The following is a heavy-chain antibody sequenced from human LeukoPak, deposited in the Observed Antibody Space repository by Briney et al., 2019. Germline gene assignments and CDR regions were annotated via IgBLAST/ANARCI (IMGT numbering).Heavy chain of an antibody. CDR1: GFIFSDYY. CDR3: ARSGWNMNYYYYMDV. CDR2: MSSSGNTI. J-gene: IGHJ6*03. Sequence: GGSLRLSCAASGFIFSDYYMSWIRQAPGKGLEWVSYMSSSGNTIHYADSVKGRFTISRDNAKNSLYLQMNSPRAEDTAVYYCARSGWNMNYYYYMDVWGKGTTVTVSS. V-gene: IGHV3-11*01. D-gene: IGHD1/OR15-1a*01.